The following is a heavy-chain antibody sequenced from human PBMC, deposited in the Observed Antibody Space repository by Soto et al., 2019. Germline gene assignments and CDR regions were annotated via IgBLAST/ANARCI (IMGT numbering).Heavy chain of an antibody. CDR3: GRGYSFRSWFDP. J-gene: IGHJ5*02. CDR1: GFSLSSGFYY. D-gene: IGHD5-18*01. CDR2: IYYSGST. Sequence: PSETLSLTCTVSGFSLSSGFYYLRWIRQHPGKGLEWIGYIYYSGSTYYNPSLKSRVTISVDTSKNQFSLKLSSVTAADTAVYYCGRGYSFRSWFDPWGQGTLVTVSS. V-gene: IGHV4-31*03.